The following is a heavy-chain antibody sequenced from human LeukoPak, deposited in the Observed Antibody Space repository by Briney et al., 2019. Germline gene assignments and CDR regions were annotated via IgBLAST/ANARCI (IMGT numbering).Heavy chain of an antibody. CDR2: INPSDGST. CDR3: ASSFYDLLVYFDY. D-gene: IGHD5/OR15-5a*01. CDR1: GYTFTSYY. J-gene: IGHJ4*02. Sequence: ASVKVSCRASGYTFTSYYMHWVRQAPGQGLEWMGKINPSDGSTRYAQKFQGRVTMTRDMSTSTVYMELSSLRSEDTAVYYCASSFYDLLVYFDYWGQGTLVTVSS. V-gene: IGHV1-46*01.